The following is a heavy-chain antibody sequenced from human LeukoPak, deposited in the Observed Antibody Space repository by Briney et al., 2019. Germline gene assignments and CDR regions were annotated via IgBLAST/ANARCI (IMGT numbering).Heavy chain of an antibody. CDR3: VRLWLRWGIDY. J-gene: IGHJ4*02. CDR2: GYYSGSS. Sequence: SETLSLTCSVSGASTNTDSYFWGWIRRPPGKGLEWIGSGYYSGSSHYNPSLKSRVTISVDTSKNQFSLRVSSVTAADTAEYYCVRLWLRWGIDYWGQGSLVSVSS. CDR1: GASTNTDSYF. V-gene: IGHV4-39*01. D-gene: IGHD5-12*01.